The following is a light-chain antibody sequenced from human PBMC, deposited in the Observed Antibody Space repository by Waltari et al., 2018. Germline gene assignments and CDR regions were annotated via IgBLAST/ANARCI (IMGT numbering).Light chain of an antibody. V-gene: IGLV2-14*03. CDR3: SSYTSDYTLI. J-gene: IGLJ2*01. Sequence: QSALTQPASVTGSTGQSITISCTGTSSDIGGYDYVSWYQQYPGTAPKLIISDVSDRPSGVSYRFSGSKSGSTASLTISGLQPEDEADYYCSSYTSDYTLIYGGGTRLTVL. CDR2: DVS. CDR1: SSDIGGYDY.